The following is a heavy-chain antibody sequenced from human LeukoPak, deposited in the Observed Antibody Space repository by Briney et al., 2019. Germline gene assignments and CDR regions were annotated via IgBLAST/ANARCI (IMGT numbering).Heavy chain of an antibody. CDR2: IKKDGSEK. D-gene: IGHD5-12*01. V-gene: IGHV3-7*01. Sequence: PGGSLRLSCAASGFTFSSHWMSWVRQAPGKGLEWVANIKKDGSEKYYVDSVKGRFTISRDNAKTSLYLQMNSLRAEDTAVYYCARGLPGGYPYYFDYWGQGTLVTVSS. CDR3: ARGLPGGYPYYFDY. CDR1: GFTFSSHW. J-gene: IGHJ4*02.